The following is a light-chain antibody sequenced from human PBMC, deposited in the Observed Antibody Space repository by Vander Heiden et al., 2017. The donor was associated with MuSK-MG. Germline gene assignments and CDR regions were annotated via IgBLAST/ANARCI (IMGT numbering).Light chain of an antibody. CDR2: GAS. V-gene: IGKV3-15*01. Sequence: DIVMTQSPATLSVSPGERATLSCRASQSVSSNLAWYQQKPGQAPRLLIYGASTRATGIPARFSGSGSGTEFTLTISSLQSEDFAIYYCQQYNYSPPYTFGQGTKLEIK. CDR1: QSVSSN. J-gene: IGKJ2*01. CDR3: QQYNYSPPYT.